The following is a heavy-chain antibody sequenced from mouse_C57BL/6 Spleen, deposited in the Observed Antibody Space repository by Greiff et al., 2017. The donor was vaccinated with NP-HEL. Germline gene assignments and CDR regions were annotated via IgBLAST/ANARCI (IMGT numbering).Heavy chain of an antibody. J-gene: IGHJ4*01. CDR1: GFSLTSYG. CDR3: ARKSGRGAMDY. V-gene: IGHV2-2*01. D-gene: IGHD3-1*01. CDR2: IWSGGST. Sequence: VQLQQSGPGLVQPSQSLSITCTVSGFSLTSYGVHWVRQSPGKGLEWLGVIWSGGSTDNNAAFISRLSISKDNSKSHVFFKMNSLQADDTAIYYCARKSGRGAMDYWGQGTSVTVSS.